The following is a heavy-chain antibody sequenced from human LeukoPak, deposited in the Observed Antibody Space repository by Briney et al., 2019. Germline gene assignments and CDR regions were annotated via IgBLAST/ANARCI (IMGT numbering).Heavy chain of an antibody. D-gene: IGHD3-9*01. J-gene: IGHJ6*03. CDR1: GFTFSSYS. CDR3: ARIPRFDWLLSDYYYYMDV. V-gene: IGHV3-48*04. Sequence: QTGGSLRLSCAASGFTFSSYSMNWVRQAPGKGLEWVSYIGSSSSTIYYADSVKGRFTISRDNAKNSLYLQMNSLRAEDTAVYYCARIPRFDWLLSDYYYYMDVWGKGTTVTVSS. CDR2: IGSSSSTI.